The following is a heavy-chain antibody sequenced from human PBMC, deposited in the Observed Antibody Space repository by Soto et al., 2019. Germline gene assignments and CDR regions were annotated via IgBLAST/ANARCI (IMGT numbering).Heavy chain of an antibody. D-gene: IGHD1-26*01. CDR1: GFTFSSYL. Sequence: WGSLRLSCAASGFTFSSYLMHWVRQAPGKGLEWVAVIWYDGINKYYADSVKGRFTISRDNSKNTLYLQMNSLRAEDTAVYYCASDLPAYIVGALMTTGELDYWGQGPMVTL. J-gene: IGHJ4*02. CDR2: IWYDGINK. CDR3: ASDLPAYIVGALMTTGELDY. V-gene: IGHV3-33*01.